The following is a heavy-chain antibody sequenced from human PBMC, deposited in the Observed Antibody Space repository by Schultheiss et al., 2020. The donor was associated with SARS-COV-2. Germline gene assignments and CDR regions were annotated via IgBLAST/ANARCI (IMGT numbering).Heavy chain of an antibody. CDR3: ARDGGWLHRNFDY. V-gene: IGHV3-21*01. D-gene: IGHD5-12*01. CDR1: GFTFSSYS. Sequence: GESLKISCAASGFTFSSYSMNWVRQAPGKGLEWVSSISSSSSYIYYADSVKGRFTISRDNAKNSLYLQMNSLRAEDTAVYYCARDGGWLHRNFDYWGQGTLVTVSS. CDR2: ISSSSSYI. J-gene: IGHJ4*02.